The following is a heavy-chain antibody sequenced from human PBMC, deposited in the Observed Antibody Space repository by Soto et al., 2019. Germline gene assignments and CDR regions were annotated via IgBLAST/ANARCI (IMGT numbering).Heavy chain of an antibody. J-gene: IGHJ6*02. CDR3: AKDRRVLRFLEWLLDGMDV. D-gene: IGHD3-3*01. CDR1: GFTFSSYA. CDR2: ISGSGGST. V-gene: IGHV3-23*01. Sequence: EVQLLESGGGLVQPGGSLRLSCAASGFTFSSYAMSWVRQAPGKGLEWVSAISGSGGSTYYADSVKGRFTISRDNSKNTLYLKMSSLRAEDTAVYCCAKDRRVLRFLEWLLDGMDVWGQGTTVTVSS.